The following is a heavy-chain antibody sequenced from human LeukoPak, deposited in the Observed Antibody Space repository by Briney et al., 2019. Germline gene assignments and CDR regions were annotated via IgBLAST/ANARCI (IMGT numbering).Heavy chain of an antibody. J-gene: IGHJ6*03. CDR2: IYYSGST. CDR3: ARLYYYGSGSYRNYYYYMDV. CDR1: GGSISSSSYY. D-gene: IGHD3-10*01. Sequence: SETLSLTCTVSGGSISSSSYYWGWIRQPPGKGLEWIGSIYYSGSTYYNPSLKSRVTISVDTSKNQFSLKLSSVTAADTAVYYCARLYYYGSGSYRNYYYYMDVWGKGTTVTISS. V-gene: IGHV4-39*07.